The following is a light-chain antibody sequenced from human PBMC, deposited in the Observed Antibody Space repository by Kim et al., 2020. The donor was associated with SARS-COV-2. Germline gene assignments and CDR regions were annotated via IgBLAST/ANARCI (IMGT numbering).Light chain of an antibody. CDR2: YDS. Sequence: SYELTQPPSVSVAPGKTARITCGGNNIGSKSVHWYQQKPGQAPVLVIYYDSDRPSGVPERFSGSNSGNTATLTISRVEAEDEADYYCQVWDCSSDHPVFGGGTQLTVL. CDR3: QVWDCSSDHPV. J-gene: IGLJ3*02. CDR1: NIGSKS. V-gene: IGLV3-21*04.